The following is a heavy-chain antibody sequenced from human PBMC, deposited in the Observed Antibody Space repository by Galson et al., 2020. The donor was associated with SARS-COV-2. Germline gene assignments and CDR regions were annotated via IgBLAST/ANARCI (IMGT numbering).Heavy chain of an antibody. J-gene: IGHJ5*02. CDR2: TYYRSKWYY. CDR3: ARGLLYGKLHWLDP. V-gene: IGHV6-1*01. Sequence: SQTLSLTCAISGDSVSSNSAAWNWIRQSPSRGLEWLGRTYYRSKWYYDYAVSVKSRITINPDTSKNDFSLQLNSVTPEDTAVYYCARGLLYGKLHWLDPWGQGTLVTVSS. CDR1: GDSVSSNSAA. D-gene: IGHD4-17*01.